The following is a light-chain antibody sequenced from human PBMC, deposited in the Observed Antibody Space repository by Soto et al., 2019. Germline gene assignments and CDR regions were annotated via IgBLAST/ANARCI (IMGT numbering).Light chain of an antibody. V-gene: IGLV2-14*01. J-gene: IGLJ1*01. CDR1: SSDIGDYNY. CDR2: EVS. Sequence: QSALTQPASVSGSPGQSITISCTGTSSDIGDYNYVSWYRQHPGRAPKVMIYEVSNRPSGVSNRFSGSKSGNTASLNISGLQADDEADYYCSSKTSASTLYVFGPGTKLTVL. CDR3: SSKTSASTLYV.